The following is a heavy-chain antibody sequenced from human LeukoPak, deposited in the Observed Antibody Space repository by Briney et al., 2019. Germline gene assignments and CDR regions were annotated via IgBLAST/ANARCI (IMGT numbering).Heavy chain of an antibody. V-gene: IGHV3-23*01. Sequence: GGSLRLSCASSGFTFSSYAMSWVRQAPGKGLEGVSAISGSGGSTYYADSVKGRFTISRDNSTNTLYLQMNSLRAEDTAVYYCAKDLESYGDSFCFDYWGQGTLVTVSS. CDR3: AKDLESYGDSFCFDY. CDR2: ISGSGGST. D-gene: IGHD4-17*01. CDR1: GFTFSSYA. J-gene: IGHJ4*02.